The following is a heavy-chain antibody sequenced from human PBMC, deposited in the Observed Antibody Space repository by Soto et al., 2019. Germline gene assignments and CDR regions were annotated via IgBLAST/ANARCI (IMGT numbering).Heavy chain of an antibody. D-gene: IGHD3-3*01. CDR2: ISGSGGST. V-gene: IGHV3-23*01. J-gene: IGHJ4*02. Sequence: GGSLRLSCAASGFTFSSYAMSWVRQAPGQRLVWVSAISGSGGSTYCADSVKGRFTISRDNSKNTLYLQMNSLRAEDTAVYYCAKDISSGGYDFSSGYYGNYFDYWGQGTLVTVSS. CDR1: GFTFSSYA. CDR3: AKDISSGGYDFSSGYYGNYFDY.